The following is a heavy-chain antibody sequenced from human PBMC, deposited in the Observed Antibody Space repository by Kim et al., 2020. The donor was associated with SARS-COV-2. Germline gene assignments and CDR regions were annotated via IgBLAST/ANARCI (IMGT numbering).Heavy chain of an antibody. V-gene: IGHV3-21*01. D-gene: IGHD2-15*01. CDR1: GFTFSSYS. CDR3: ARLLGYCSGGSCYSHFDY. CDR2: ISSSSSYI. Sequence: GGSLRLSCAASGFTFSSYSMNWVRQAPGKGLEWVSSISSSSSYIYYADSVKGRFTISRDNAKNSLYLQMNSLRAEDTAVYYCARLLGYCSGGSCYSHFDYWGQGTLVTVSS. J-gene: IGHJ4*02.